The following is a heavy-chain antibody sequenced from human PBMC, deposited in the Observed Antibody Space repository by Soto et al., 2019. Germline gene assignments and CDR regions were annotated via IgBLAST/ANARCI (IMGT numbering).Heavy chain of an antibody. CDR2: IYHSGNT. CDR1: GGSISSGGYY. CDR3: ARDISSDSLFGY. J-gene: IGHJ4*02. V-gene: IGHV4-39*07. D-gene: IGHD3-22*01. Sequence: SETLSLTCTVSGGSISSGGYYWSWVRQHPGKGLEWIGDIYHSGNTYYNPSLETRVTMSVDKSKNQFSLKLNSVTAADTAVYYCARDISSDSLFGYWGQGALVTV.